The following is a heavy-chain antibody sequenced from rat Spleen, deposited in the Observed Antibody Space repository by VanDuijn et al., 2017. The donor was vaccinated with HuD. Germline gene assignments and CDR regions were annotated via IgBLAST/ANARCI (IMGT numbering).Heavy chain of an antibody. CDR3: TNAEFGVGWFAY. J-gene: IGHJ3*01. D-gene: IGHD4-3*01. CDR2: ISYDVSST. V-gene: IGHV5-29*01. Sequence: EVQLVESGGGLVQPGRSLRLSCAASGFTFSNYDMAWVRQAPTKGLEWVATISYDVSSTYYRDSVKGRFTISRDNAKSTLYLQMDSLRSEDTATYYCTNAEFGVGWFAYWGQGTLVTVSS. CDR1: GFTFSNYD.